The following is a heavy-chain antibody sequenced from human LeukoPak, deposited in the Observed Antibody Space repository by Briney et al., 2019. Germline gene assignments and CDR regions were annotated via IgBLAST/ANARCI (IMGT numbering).Heavy chain of an antibody. Sequence: PSETLSLTCTVSGGSISSYYWSWIRQPPGNGLEWIGYIYYSGSTNYNPSLKSRVTISVDTSKNQFSLKLSSVTAADTAVYYCARGINYGYYFDCWGQGTLVTVSS. J-gene: IGHJ4*02. CDR3: ARGINYGYYFDC. D-gene: IGHD4-17*01. CDR1: GGSISSYY. CDR2: IYYSGST. V-gene: IGHV4-59*01.